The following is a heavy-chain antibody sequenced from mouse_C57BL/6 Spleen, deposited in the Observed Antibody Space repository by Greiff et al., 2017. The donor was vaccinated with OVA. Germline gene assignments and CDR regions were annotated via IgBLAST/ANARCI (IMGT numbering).Heavy chain of an antibody. V-gene: IGHV5-9*01. CDR3: ARPQLGRDWYFDV. CDR2: ISGGGGNT. D-gene: IGHD4-1*02. CDR1: GFTFSSYT. J-gene: IGHJ1*03. Sequence: EVKLVESGGGLVKPGGSLKLSCAASGFTFSSYTMSWVRQTPEKRLEWVATISGGGGNTYYPDSVKGRFTISRDNAKNTLYLQMSSLGSEDTALYYCARPQLGRDWYFDVWGTGTTVTVSS.